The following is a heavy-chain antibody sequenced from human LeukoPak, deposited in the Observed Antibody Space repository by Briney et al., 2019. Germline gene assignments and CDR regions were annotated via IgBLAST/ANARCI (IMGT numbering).Heavy chain of an antibody. CDR2: INHSGST. J-gene: IGHJ6*02. CDR3: ARGRGYSYGYHYYYGMDV. D-gene: IGHD5-18*01. V-gene: IGHV4-34*01. CDR1: GFTFSSYI. Sequence: GSLRLSCAASGFTFSSYIMNWVRQPPGKGLEWIGEINHSGSTNYNPSLKSRVTISVDTSKNQFSLKLSSVTAADTAVYYCARGRGYSYGYHYYYGMDVWGQGTTVTVSS.